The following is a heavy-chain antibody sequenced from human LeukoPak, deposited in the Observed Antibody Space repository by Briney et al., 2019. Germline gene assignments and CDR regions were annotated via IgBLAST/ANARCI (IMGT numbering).Heavy chain of an antibody. J-gene: IGHJ4*02. CDR2: ISRGGDTI. D-gene: IGHD3-22*01. V-gene: IGHV3-48*03. Sequence: GGSLRLSCAASGFTFSNYEMHWVRQAPGEGLEWLSYISRGGDTIYYADSVKGRFTISSDSANNSLYLQMNNLRAEDTAVYFCAKRGVVIRVILVGFHKEAYYFDSWGQGALVTVSS. CDR3: AKRGVVIRVILVGFHKEAYYFDS. CDR1: GFTFSNYE.